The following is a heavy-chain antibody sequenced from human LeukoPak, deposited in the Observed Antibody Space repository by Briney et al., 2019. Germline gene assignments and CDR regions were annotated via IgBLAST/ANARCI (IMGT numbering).Heavy chain of an antibody. CDR2: IYYSGST. V-gene: IGHV4-39*07. CDR3: ATTGGVTLFDY. D-gene: IGHD3-16*01. CDR1: GGSISSSIYY. Sequence: SETLSLTCTVSGGSISSSIYYWGWIRQPPGKGLEWIGSIYYSGSTYYNPSLKSRVTISVDTSKNQFSLKLSSVTAADTAVYYCATTGGVTLFDYWGQGTLVTVSS. J-gene: IGHJ4*02.